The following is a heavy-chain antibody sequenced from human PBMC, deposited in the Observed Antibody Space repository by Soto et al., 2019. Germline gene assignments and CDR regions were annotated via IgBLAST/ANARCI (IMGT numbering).Heavy chain of an antibody. CDR2: INPNSGGT. CDR1: GYTFTGYY. CDR3: ARSDSSGYYYGVVRF. Sequence: ASVKVSCKASGYTFTGYYMHWVRQAPGQGLEWMGWINPNSGGTNYAQKFQGRVTMTRDTSISTAYMELSRLRSEDTAVYYCARSDSSGYYYGVVRFWGQGTLVTVSS. V-gene: IGHV1-2*02. D-gene: IGHD3-22*01. J-gene: IGHJ4*02.